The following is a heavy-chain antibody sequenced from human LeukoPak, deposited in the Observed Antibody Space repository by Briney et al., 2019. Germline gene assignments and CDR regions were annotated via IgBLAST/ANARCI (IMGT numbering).Heavy chain of an antibody. D-gene: IGHD1-26*01. CDR1: SGSISSYY. CDR3: ARHGPYLGRLGWFDP. J-gene: IGHJ5*02. Sequence: SETLSLTCTVSSGSISSYYWSWIRQPPGKGLEWIGYIYYTGSTNYNPSLKSRVTISVDTSKNRFPLNLSSVTAADTAVYYCARHGPYLGRLGWFDPWGQGTLVTVSS. CDR2: IYYTGST. V-gene: IGHV4-59*08.